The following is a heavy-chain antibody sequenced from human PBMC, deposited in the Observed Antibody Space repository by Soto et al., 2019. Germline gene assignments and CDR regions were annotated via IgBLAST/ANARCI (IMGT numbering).Heavy chain of an antibody. CDR1: GGSISSGGYS. J-gene: IGHJ5*02. D-gene: IGHD6-13*01. CDR3: ARDGAGYSSSWYVNWFDP. Sequence: SETLSLTCAVSGGSISSGGYSWSWIRHPPGKGLEWIGYIYHSGSTYYNPSLKSRVTISVDRSKNQFSLKLSSVTAADTAVYYCARDGAGYSSSWYVNWFDPWGQGTLVTVSS. V-gene: IGHV4-30-2*01. CDR2: IYHSGST.